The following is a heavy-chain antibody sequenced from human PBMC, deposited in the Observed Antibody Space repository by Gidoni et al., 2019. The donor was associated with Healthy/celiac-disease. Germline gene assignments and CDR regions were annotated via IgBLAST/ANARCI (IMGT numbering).Heavy chain of an antibody. J-gene: IGHJ6*02. CDR3: AKGEYCTNGVCDPAGVDYYYYGMDV. Sequence: EVQLLESGGGLVQPGGSLRLSCAASGFTFSTYAMSWVRPAPGKGLEWVSAISGSGGSTYYADSVKGRFTISRDNSKNTLYLQMNSLRAEDTAVYYCAKGEYCTNGVCDPAGVDYYYYGMDVWGQGTTVTVSS. D-gene: IGHD2-8*01. CDR1: GFTFSTYA. V-gene: IGHV3-23*01. CDR2: ISGSGGST.